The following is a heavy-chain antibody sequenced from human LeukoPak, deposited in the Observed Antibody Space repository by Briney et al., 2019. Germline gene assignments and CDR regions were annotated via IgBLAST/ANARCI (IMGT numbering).Heavy chain of an antibody. CDR1: GFTFSSYA. D-gene: IGHD6-19*01. V-gene: IGHV3-23*01. CDR2: ISGSGGST. CDR3: AKAPSSGWYGRYYFDY. J-gene: IGHJ4*02. Sequence: GESLRLSCAASGFTFSSYAMSWVRQAPGKGLEWVSAISGSGGSTYYADSVKGRFTISRDNSKNTLYLQMNSLRAEDTAVYYCAKAPSSGWYGRYYFDYWGQGTLVTVSS.